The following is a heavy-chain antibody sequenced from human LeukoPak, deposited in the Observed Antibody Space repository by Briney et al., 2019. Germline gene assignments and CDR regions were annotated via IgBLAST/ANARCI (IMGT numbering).Heavy chain of an antibody. Sequence: PGGSLRLSCAASGFTFSDYWMSWVRQAPGKGLEWVANIRQDGSEKYYVDSVKGRFTISRDNAKKSLYLQMNSLRAEDTAVYYCATGSTDYNSLWLSYWGRGILVTVSS. CDR1: GFTFSDYW. V-gene: IGHV3-7*02. CDR3: ATGSTDYNSLWLSY. J-gene: IGHJ4*02. CDR2: IRQDGSEK. D-gene: IGHD4-11*01.